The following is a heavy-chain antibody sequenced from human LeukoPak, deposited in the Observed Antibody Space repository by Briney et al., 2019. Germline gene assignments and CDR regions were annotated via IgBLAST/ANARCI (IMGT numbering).Heavy chain of an antibody. J-gene: IGHJ4*02. D-gene: IGHD3-10*01. V-gene: IGHV1-3*01. CDR3: ARDFGLDY. CDR1: GYTFTSYA. CDR2: INAGNGNT. Sequence: ASVKVSCKASGYTFTSYAMHWVRQAPGQRLEWMGWINAGNGNTKYPQKFQGRVTITRGTSASTAYMELSSLRSEDTAVYYCARDFGLDYWGQGTLVTVSS.